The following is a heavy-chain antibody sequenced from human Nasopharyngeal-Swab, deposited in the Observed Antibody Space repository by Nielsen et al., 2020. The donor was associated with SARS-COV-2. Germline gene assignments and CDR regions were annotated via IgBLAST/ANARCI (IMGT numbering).Heavy chain of an antibody. D-gene: IGHD3-22*01. CDR3: ARGGYYDNWFDP. J-gene: IGHJ5*02. CDR2: ISSSGSTI. Sequence: GGSLRLPCAASGFTFSSYSMNWVRQAPGKGLEWISYISSSGSTIYYADSVKGRFTISRDNAKNSLNLQMNSLRDEDTAVYYCARGGYYDNWFDPWGQGTLVTVSS. V-gene: IGHV3-48*02. CDR1: GFTFSSYS.